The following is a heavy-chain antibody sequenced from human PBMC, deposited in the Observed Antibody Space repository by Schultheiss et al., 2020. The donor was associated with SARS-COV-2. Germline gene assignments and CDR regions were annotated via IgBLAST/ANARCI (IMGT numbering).Heavy chain of an antibody. CDR1: GASVSSGSFN. J-gene: IGHJ4*02. V-gene: IGHV4-39*01. Sequence: SQTLSLTCTVSGASVSSGSFNWGWIRQPPGKGLEWIGSIYYSGSTYYNPSLKSRVTISVDTSKNQFSLKLSSVTAADTAVYYCARHFRPPSSFDYWGQGTLVTVSS. CDR2: IYYSGST. CDR3: ARHFRPPSSFDY.